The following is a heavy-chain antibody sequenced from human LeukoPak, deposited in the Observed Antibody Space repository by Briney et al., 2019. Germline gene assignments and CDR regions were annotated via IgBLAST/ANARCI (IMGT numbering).Heavy chain of an antibody. D-gene: IGHD6-19*01. Sequence: ASVKVSCKASGYTFTSYYMHWVRQAPGQGLEWMGIINPSGGSTSYAQKFQGRVTMTRDTSTSTVYMELSSLRSEDTAVYYCARDQRSGWSTEGNYYYYGMDVWGQGTTVTVSS. V-gene: IGHV1-46*01. J-gene: IGHJ6*02. CDR1: GYTFTSYY. CDR3: ARDQRSGWSTEGNYYYYGMDV. CDR2: INPSGGST.